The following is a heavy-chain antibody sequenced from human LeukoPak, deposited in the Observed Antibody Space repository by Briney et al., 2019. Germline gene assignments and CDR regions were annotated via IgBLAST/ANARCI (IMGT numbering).Heavy chain of an antibody. CDR3: ARDRVSDY. J-gene: IGHJ4*02. CDR2: ISSSSSTI. CDR1: GFTFSSYS. D-gene: IGHD6-13*01. V-gene: IGHV3-48*01. Sequence: GGALRLSCAASGFTFSSYSMNWVRQAPGKGLEWVSYISSSSSTIYYADSVKGRFTISRDNAKNSLYLQMNSLRAEDTAVYYCARDRVSDYWGQGTLVTVSS.